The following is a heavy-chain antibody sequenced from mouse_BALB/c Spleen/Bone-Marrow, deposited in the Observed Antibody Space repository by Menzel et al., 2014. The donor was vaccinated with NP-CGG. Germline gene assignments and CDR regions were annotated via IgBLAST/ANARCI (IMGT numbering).Heavy chain of an antibody. J-gene: IGHJ2*01. CDR2: INPITGYI. D-gene: IGHD2-10*02. Sequence: VQLQQSGAELAKPGASVQLSCKASGYTFTSYWMHWVKQRPGQGLEWIGYINPITGYIEYNQKFKDKATLTADRSSSTAYMQLSSLTSEDSAVYYCARSKYGNYVGFDYWGQGTTLTVSS. CDR3: ARSKYGNYVGFDY. V-gene: IGHV1-7*01. CDR1: GYTFTSYW.